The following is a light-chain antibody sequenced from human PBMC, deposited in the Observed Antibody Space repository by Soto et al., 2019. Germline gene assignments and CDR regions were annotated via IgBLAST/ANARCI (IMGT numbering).Light chain of an antibody. J-gene: IGKJ1*01. V-gene: IGKV4-1*01. Sequence: DIVMTQSPDSLAVSLGERATINCKSSQSVLYSSNNKNYLAWYQRKPRQPPKLLIYWASTRESGVPDRFSGSGSGTDFTLTISSLQAEDVAVYYCQQYYSTPLAFGQGTEVEIK. CDR2: WAS. CDR3: QQYYSTPLA. CDR1: QSVLYSSNNKNY.